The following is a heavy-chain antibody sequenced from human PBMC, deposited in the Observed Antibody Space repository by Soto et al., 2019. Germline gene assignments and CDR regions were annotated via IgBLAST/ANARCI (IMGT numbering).Heavy chain of an antibody. J-gene: IGHJ4*02. D-gene: IGHD3-9*01. CDR1: GGSVCSSSYY. V-gene: IGHV4-39*01. CDR2: VYYSGST. Sequence: SETLSITCTVSGGSVCSSSYYWGWVRQPPGKGLEWIGSVYYSGSTYYNPSLESRVTISVDKSKNQFSLKLMSLSAADTAVYYCGRLEGLATISYYFDYWGQGALVTVSS. CDR3: GRLEGLATISYYFDY.